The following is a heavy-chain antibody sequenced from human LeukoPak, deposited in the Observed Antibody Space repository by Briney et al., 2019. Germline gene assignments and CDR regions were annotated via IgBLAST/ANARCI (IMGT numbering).Heavy chain of an antibody. CDR1: GFTFSSYS. D-gene: IGHD2-2*01. J-gene: IGHJ4*02. Sequence: GGSLRLSCAASGFTFSSYSMNWVRQAPGKGLEWVSAISGESRYIYYADSVRGRFTISRDNAENSLYLQMHSLRVEDTAVYYCARAPTVLVGYCSSSSCQADYWGQGTLVTVSS. CDR2: ISGESRYI. V-gene: IGHV3-21*01. CDR3: ARAPTVLVGYCSSSSCQADY.